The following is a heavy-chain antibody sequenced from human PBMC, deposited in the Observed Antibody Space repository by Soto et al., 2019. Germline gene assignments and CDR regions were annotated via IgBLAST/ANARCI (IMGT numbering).Heavy chain of an antibody. Sequence: QITLNESGPTVVRPTEPLTLTCRFSGFSLTTSGVGVGWIRQSPGKAPEWLALIYWDDDKRYSASPKSRLTITKDTSKNQVVLTVSDLDPTDTATYYCAHRVRRTVFGLVTTTAIYFDFWGQGTPVAVSS. V-gene: IGHV2-5*02. CDR3: AHRVRRTVFGLVTTTAIYFDF. CDR1: GFSLTTSGVG. CDR2: IYWDDDK. D-gene: IGHD3-3*01. J-gene: IGHJ4*02.